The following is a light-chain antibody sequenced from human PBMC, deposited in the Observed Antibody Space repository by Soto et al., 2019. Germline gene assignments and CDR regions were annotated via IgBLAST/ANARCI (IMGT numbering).Light chain of an antibody. V-gene: IGLV1-40*01. CDR2: RNN. J-gene: IGLJ3*02. CDR3: QSYDNSLRAWV. CDR1: SSNIGAGSD. Sequence: QSALTQPPSVSGAPGQRVTISCTGSSSNIGAGSDVHWFQQFPGTAPKVLIYRNNNRPSGVPDRFSGSKSGTSASLAITGLEAEDESDYYCQSYDNSLRAWVFGGGTKVTVL.